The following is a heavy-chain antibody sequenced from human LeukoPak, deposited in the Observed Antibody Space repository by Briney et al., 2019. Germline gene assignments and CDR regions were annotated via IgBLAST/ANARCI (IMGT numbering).Heavy chain of an antibody. CDR2: IYTSGST. Sequence: PSETLSLTCNVSGGSISSGSYYWSWIRQPAGKGLEWIGRIYTSGSTNYSPSLKSRVTISVDTSKNQFSLKLSSVTAADTAVYYCARYFDYWGQGTLVTVSS. J-gene: IGHJ4*02. V-gene: IGHV4-61*02. CDR1: GGSISSGSYY. CDR3: ARYFDY.